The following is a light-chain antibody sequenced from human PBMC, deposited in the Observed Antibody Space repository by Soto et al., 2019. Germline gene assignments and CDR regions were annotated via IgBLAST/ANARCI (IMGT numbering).Light chain of an antibody. Sequence: DIRMTQSPSSLSASVGDRVTITCRASQSISSNLNWYQQKPGKAPKLLIYAASTLQSGVPSRFSGSGSGTDFTLTISSLQPEDFATYYCQQSYSTPRTFGGGTKVEIK. V-gene: IGKV1-39*01. CDR3: QQSYSTPRT. J-gene: IGKJ4*01. CDR1: QSISSN. CDR2: AAS.